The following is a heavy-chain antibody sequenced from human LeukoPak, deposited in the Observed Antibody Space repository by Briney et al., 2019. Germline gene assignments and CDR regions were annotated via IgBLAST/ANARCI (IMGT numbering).Heavy chain of an antibody. J-gene: IGHJ4*02. CDR3: AKSPAYGAAAPGDY. V-gene: IGHV3-23*01. CDR1: GFTFNSYA. D-gene: IGHD6-13*01. Sequence: GGSLRLSCAASGFTFNSYAMSWVRQAPGKGLEWVSGISGSGGNTYYADSVKGRFTISRDNSKTTLYLQMNSLRAEDTAVYYCAKSPAYGAAAPGDYWGQGTLVTVSS. CDR2: ISGSGGNT.